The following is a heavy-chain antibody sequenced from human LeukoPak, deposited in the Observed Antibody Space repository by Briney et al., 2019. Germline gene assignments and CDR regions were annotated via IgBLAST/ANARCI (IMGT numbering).Heavy chain of an antibody. Sequence: PGGSLRLSCAASGFTFSGSAMHWVRQASGKGLEWVGRIRSKANSYATAYAASVKGRFTISRDDSKNTAYLQMNSLKTEDTAVYYCTTSYGDYGEGDYWGQGTLVTVSS. CDR2: IRSKANSYAT. CDR1: GFTFSGSA. V-gene: IGHV3-73*01. J-gene: IGHJ4*02. CDR3: TTSYGDYGEGDY. D-gene: IGHD4-17*01.